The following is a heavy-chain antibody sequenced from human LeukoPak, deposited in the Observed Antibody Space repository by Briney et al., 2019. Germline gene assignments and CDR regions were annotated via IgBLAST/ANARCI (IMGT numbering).Heavy chain of an antibody. CDR2: INTNTGNP. V-gene: IGHV7-4-1*02. CDR3: VTRDGVSSGFFNLDY. CDR1: GYTFTHYA. J-gene: IGHJ4*02. D-gene: IGHD3-22*01. Sequence: ASVKVSGKASGYTFTHYAMNWVRQAPGQGLEWMGWINTNTGNPTYAQGFTGRFVFSLDTSVSTAYLQISSLKAEDTAVYYCVTRDGVSSGFFNLDYWGQGTLVTVSS.